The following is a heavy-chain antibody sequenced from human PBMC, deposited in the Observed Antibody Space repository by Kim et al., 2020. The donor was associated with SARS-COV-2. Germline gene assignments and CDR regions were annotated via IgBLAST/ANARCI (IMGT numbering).Heavy chain of an antibody. V-gene: IGHV3-23*01. D-gene: IGHD1-26*01. CDR3: AKLRPRNAILDY. Sequence: YYADSVKGRFTISSDNSKTTLSLQMNSLRAEDTAVYYCAKLRPRNAILDYWGQGTLVTVSS. J-gene: IGHJ4*02.